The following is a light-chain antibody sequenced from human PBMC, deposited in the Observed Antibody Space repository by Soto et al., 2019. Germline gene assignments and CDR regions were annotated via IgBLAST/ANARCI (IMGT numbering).Light chain of an antibody. V-gene: IGKV1-13*02. CDR2: GAS. Sequence: AIPLTQSPSSLSASVGDRVTITCRASQDISNSLAWYQQKPGNAPNLLIYGASTLGIGVPSRFRGSGSGTDFTLTISSLQPEDYGTYYCQQFKSYPLTFGPGTKVNVK. J-gene: IGKJ3*01. CDR3: QQFKSYPLT. CDR1: QDISNS.